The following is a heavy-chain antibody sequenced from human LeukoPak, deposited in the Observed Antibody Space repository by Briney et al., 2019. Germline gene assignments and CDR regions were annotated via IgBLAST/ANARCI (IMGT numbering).Heavy chain of an antibody. CDR3: ARPKYNWNYGWFDS. V-gene: IGHV3-7*05. CDR1: GFSFSSYW. CDR2: IKQDGSEK. D-gene: IGHD1-7*01. Sequence: PGGSLRLSCAASGFSFSSYWMSWVRQAPGKGLEWVANIKQDGSEKYYVDSVKGRFTISRDNAKNSLYLQMNSLRAEDTAMYYCARPKYNWNYGWFDSWGQGTLVTVFS. J-gene: IGHJ5*01.